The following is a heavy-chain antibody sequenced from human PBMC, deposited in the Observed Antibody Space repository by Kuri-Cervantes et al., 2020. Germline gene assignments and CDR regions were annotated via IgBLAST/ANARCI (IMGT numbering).Heavy chain of an antibody. J-gene: IGHJ5*02. Sequence: GESLKISCAASGFTFSSYAMSWVRQAPGKGLEWVSAISGSGGSTYYADSVEGRFTISRDNSKNTLYLQMNSLRAEDTAVYYCAKLVLNWFDPWGQGTLVTVSS. CDR1: GFTFSSYA. V-gene: IGHV3-23*01. CDR2: ISGSGGST. CDR3: AKLVLNWFDP.